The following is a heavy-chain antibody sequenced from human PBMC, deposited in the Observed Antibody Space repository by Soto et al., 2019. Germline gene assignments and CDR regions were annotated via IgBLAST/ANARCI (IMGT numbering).Heavy chain of an antibody. CDR1: GYTFTGYY. D-gene: IGHD2-8*01. CDR2: INPNSGGT. Sequence: ASVKVSCKASGYTFTGYYMHWVRQAPGQGLEWMGWINPNSGGTNYAQKFQGWVTMTRDTPISTAYMELSRLRSDDTAVYYCARGGIDCTNGVCYTGYYYYGMDVWGQGTTVTVSS. CDR3: ARGGIDCTNGVCYTGYYYYGMDV. J-gene: IGHJ6*02. V-gene: IGHV1-2*04.